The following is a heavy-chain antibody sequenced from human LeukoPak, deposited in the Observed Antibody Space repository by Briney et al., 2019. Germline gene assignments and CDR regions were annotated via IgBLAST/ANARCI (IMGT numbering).Heavy chain of an antibody. V-gene: IGHV5-10-1*01. D-gene: IGHD3-10*01. CDR1: GYSFTSSW. CDR2: IDPSDSYT. CDR3: ARHLSFGGDFDY. Sequence: GESLKISCQASGYSFTSSWIGWARQMPGKGLEWMGRIDPSDSYTNYSPSFQGHVTISADKSISTAYLQWSSLKASDTAMYYCARHLSFGGDFDYWGQGTLVTVSS. J-gene: IGHJ4*02.